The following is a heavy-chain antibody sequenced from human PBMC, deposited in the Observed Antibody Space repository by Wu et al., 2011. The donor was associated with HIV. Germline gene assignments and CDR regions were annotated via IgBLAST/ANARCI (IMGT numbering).Heavy chain of an antibody. Sequence: VQLVQSGAEVRQPGASVNVSCKSSGYIFTGYYIHWLRQAPGQGLEWMGCINPKWGDTDYAQRFQGRVTMTRDTSIKTAYMELSGLRSEDTAVYYCAMGPQPTSSWYLNAFDYWGQGTLVTVSS. D-gene: IGHD6-13*01. CDR1: GYIFTGYY. CDR2: INPKWGDT. CDR3: AMGPQPTSSWYLNAFDY. V-gene: IGHV1-2*02. J-gene: IGHJ4*02.